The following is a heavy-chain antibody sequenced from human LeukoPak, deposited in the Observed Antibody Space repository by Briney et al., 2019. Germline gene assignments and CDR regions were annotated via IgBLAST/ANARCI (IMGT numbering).Heavy chain of an antibody. V-gene: IGHV3-48*01. CDR3: ARDRSAYYYDSSGYLY. Sequence: GGSLGLSCAASGFTFSSYSMNWVRQAPGKGLEWVSYISSSSSTIYYADSVKGRFTISRDNAKNSLYLQMNSLRAEDTAVYYCARDRSAYYYDSSGYLYWGQGTLVTVSS. CDR2: ISSSSSTI. J-gene: IGHJ4*02. CDR1: GFTFSSYS. D-gene: IGHD3-22*01.